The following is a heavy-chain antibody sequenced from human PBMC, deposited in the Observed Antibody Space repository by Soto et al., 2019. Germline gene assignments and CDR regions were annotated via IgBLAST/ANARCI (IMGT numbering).Heavy chain of an antibody. V-gene: IGHV4-31*03. CDR2: IDYSGNT. CDR1: GASISSAGYY. D-gene: IGHD3-10*01. Sequence: QVQLQESGPGLVKPSQTLSLTCTVSGASISSAGYYWSWIRQHPEKGLEWMGYIDYSGNTYYNPSVKSRTTMSLDTSKSQFSLKLSSVTAADTAVYYCAGIGNMVDVWGQGTTVTVSS. J-gene: IGHJ6*02. CDR3: AGIGNMVDV.